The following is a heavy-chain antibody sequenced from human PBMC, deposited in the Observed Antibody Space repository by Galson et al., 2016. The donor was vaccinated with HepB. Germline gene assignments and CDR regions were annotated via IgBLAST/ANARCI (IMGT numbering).Heavy chain of an antibody. CDR3: ARERAKVIDY. Sequence: SETLSLTCSVSGGSIWDSRYFWTWVRQPPGERPEWIGSINYSGTTYYHASLKSRATISKDHSKNQLSLILTSVTAADSAVYYCARERAKVIDYWGQGTLITVSS. D-gene: IGHD4/OR15-4a*01. J-gene: IGHJ4*02. V-gene: IGHV4-39*07. CDR2: INYSGTT. CDR1: GGSIWDSRYF.